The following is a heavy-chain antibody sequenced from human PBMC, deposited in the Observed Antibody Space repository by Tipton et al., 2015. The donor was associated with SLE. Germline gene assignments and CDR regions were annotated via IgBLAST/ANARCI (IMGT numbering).Heavy chain of an antibody. J-gene: IGHJ6*03. V-gene: IGHV4-61*02. D-gene: IGHD3-3*01. CDR3: ARVLGVVKSYYMDV. CDR2: IYTSGST. Sequence: TLFLTCTVSGGSISSGSYYWSWIRQPAGKGLEWIGRIYTSGSTNYNPSLKSRVTISVDTSKNQFSLKLSSVTAADTAVYYCARVLGVVKSYYMDVWGKGTTVTVSS. CDR1: GGSISSGSYY.